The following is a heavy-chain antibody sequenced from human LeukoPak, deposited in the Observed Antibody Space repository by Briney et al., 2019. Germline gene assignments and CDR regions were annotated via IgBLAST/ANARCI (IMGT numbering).Heavy chain of an antibody. Sequence: GGSLRLSCAASGFTFSSYGMHWVRQAPGKGLDWVAVIWYDGSNKYYADSVKGRFTISRDNSKNTLYLQMNSLRAEDTAVYYCAKLAKGDDAFDIWGQGTMVTVSS. CDR1: GFTFSSYG. D-gene: IGHD3-16*01. J-gene: IGHJ3*02. CDR3: AKLAKGDDAFDI. V-gene: IGHV3-33*06. CDR2: IWYDGSNK.